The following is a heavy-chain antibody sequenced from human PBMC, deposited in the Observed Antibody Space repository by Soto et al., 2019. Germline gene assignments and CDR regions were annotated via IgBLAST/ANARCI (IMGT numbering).Heavy chain of an antibody. CDR3: ARLGGYCSSTSCYGYYGMDV. D-gene: IGHD2-2*01. J-gene: IGHJ6*02. CDR2: FHYSENT. Sequence: QLQLQESGPGLVKPSETLSLTCTVSGGSISSGPYSWGWIRQPPGEGLEWIGAFHYSENTYYNPSLASRVTISVGPSKTQFSLKVTSVTAADTAVYYCARLGGYCSSTSCYGYYGMDVWGQGTTVTVSS. CDR1: GGSISSGPYS. V-gene: IGHV4-39*01.